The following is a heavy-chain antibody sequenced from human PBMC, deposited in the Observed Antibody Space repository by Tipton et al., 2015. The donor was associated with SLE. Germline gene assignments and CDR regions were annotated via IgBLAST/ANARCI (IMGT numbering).Heavy chain of an antibody. J-gene: IGHJ2*01. CDR2: IYTTGIT. D-gene: IGHD1-14*01. CDR1: GGSITSGNYY. Sequence: TLSLTCTVSGGSITSGNYYWSWIRQPAGKGLEWMGRIYTTGITNYSPSLKSRVTMSIETSKNQFSLRLSSVTAADTAVYYCARGLTLTTNPYFDLWGRGTLVIVSS. V-gene: IGHV4-61*02. CDR3: ARGLTLTTNPYFDL.